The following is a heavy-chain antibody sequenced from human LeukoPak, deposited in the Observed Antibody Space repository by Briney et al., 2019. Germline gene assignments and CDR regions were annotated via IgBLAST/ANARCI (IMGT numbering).Heavy chain of an antibody. CDR1: GFTFSSYS. J-gene: IGHJ4*02. CDR2: ISSSSSYI. Sequence: GGSLRLSCAASGFTFSSYSMNWLRQAPGKGLEWVSSISSSSSYIYYADSVKGRFTISRDNAKNSLYLQMNSLRAEDTAVYYCARGGTYDYSNYDDYWGQGTLVTVSS. D-gene: IGHD4-11*01. CDR3: ARGGTYDYSNYDDY. V-gene: IGHV3-21*01.